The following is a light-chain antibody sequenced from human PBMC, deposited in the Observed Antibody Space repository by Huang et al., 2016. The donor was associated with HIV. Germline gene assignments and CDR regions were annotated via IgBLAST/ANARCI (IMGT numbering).Light chain of an antibody. Sequence: DIQMTQSPSSLSASVGDRVTITCRASQSISNDLNWYQQKPGKAPKLLIYAASSLQSGVPSRFSGSGSGTDFTLTISSLQPEDFATYYCQQSYSTLFTFGPGTKVDFK. V-gene: IGKV1-39*01. J-gene: IGKJ3*01. CDR1: QSISND. CDR3: QQSYSTLFT. CDR2: AAS.